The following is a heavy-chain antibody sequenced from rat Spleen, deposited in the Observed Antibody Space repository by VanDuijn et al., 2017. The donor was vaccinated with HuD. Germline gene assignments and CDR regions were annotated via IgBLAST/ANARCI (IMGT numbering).Heavy chain of an antibody. V-gene: IGHV5-7*01. D-gene: IGHD1-4*01. Sequence: EVQLVESGGGLVQPGRSMKLSCAASGFTFSNYDMAWVRQAPKKGLEWVATISYHGSSTNYRDSVNGRFTISRDNAKSTLCLQMDSLRSEDTATYYCARHEYNSYFDYWGQGVMVTVSS. J-gene: IGHJ2*01. CDR2: ISYHGSST. CDR1: GFTFSNYD. CDR3: ARHEYNSYFDY.